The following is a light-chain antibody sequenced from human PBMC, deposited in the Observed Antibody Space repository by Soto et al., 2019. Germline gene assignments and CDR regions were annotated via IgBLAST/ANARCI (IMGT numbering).Light chain of an antibody. V-gene: IGKV1-39*01. CDR2: VAS. Sequence: DIQMTQYKSALSASVGERDTITCRARQSISNYYNWYQQKSGKAPKLLIYVASSLQSGVPSRFSGSGSGTDFTLTISSLQPEDFATYYCQQGYSNPQTFGQGTKVDI. CDR3: QQGYSNPQT. CDR1: QSISNY. J-gene: IGKJ1*01.